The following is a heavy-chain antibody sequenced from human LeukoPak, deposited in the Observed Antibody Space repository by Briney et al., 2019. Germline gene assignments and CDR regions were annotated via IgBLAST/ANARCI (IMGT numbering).Heavy chain of an antibody. V-gene: IGHV1-24*01. CDR3: ARDLDYYGSGSFFNI. CDR1: GYSLTELS. CDR2: YGPEDSET. J-gene: IGHJ3*02. Sequence: ASVKVSCKVSGYSLTELSMHWVRQAPGKGLEWMGGYGPEDSETIYAQKFQGRVSMTEDTYTDTAYMELSRLRSDDTAAYYCARDLDYYGSGSFFNIWGQGTMVTVSS. D-gene: IGHD3-10*01.